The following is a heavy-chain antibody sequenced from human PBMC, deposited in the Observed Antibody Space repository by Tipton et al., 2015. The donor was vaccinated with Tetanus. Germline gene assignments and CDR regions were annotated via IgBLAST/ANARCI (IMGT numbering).Heavy chain of an antibody. Sequence: SLRLSCTASGFTFGDYAMSWFRQAPGEGLEWVGFIRSKAYGGTTEYAASVKGRFTISRDDSKSIAYLQMNSLKTEDTAVYYCTRDLLSGGETEYFDYWGQGTLVTVSS. D-gene: IGHD3-16*01. V-gene: IGHV3-49*03. CDR1: GFTFGDYA. CDR2: IRSKAYGGTT. CDR3: TRDLLSGGETEYFDY. J-gene: IGHJ4*02.